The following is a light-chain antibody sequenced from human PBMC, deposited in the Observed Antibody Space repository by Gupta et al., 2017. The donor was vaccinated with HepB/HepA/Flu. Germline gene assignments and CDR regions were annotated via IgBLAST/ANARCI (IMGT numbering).Light chain of an antibody. V-gene: IGLV3-21*04. CDR3: QVWDSSSDHNVV. CDR2: YDS. Sequence: SYVLTQPPLVSVAPGKTARITCGGNNIGSKSVHWYQQKPGQAPVLVIYYDSDRPSGIPERFSGANSGNTATLTISRVEAGDEADYYCQVWDSSSDHNVVFGGGTKLTVL. J-gene: IGLJ2*01. CDR1: NIGSKS.